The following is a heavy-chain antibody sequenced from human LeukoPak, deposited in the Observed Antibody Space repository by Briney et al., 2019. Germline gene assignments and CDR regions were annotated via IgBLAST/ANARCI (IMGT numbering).Heavy chain of an antibody. J-gene: IGHJ3*02. CDR3: ARDGYSSSWYSPKLANDAFDI. CDR1: GYTFTSYD. V-gene: IGHV1-8*03. Sequence: GASVKVSCKASGYTFTSYDINWVRQATGQGLEWMGWMNPNSGNTGYAQKFQGRVTITRNTSISTAYMELSSLRSEDTAVYYCARDGYSSSWYSPKLANDAFDIWGQGTMVTVSS. D-gene: IGHD6-13*01. CDR2: MNPNSGNT.